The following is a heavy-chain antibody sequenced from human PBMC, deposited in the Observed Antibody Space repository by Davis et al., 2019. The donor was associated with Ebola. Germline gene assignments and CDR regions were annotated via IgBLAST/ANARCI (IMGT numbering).Heavy chain of an antibody. Sequence: GGSLRLSCAASGFTFSSYSMSCVRQAPGKGLEWVAVISYDGSNKYYADSVKGRFTISRDNSKNTVYLQMNSLRVEDTAVYHCARDYDWATDYWGQGTLVTVSS. D-gene: IGHD3-9*01. CDR2: ISYDGSNK. CDR1: GFTFSSYS. J-gene: IGHJ4*02. CDR3: ARDYDWATDY. V-gene: IGHV3-30*03.